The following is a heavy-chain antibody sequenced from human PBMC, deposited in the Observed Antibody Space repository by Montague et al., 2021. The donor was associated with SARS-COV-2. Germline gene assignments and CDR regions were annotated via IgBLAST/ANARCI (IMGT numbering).Heavy chain of an antibody. Sequence: SETLSLTCTVSGGSISAYYWSWIRQPPGKGLEWIAYMYNSRSSNYNPSLKSRVSISVDTSKSQFSLKLTSVTAADTAVYYCAREGIPTPGAEGKILHYHGMNVGGQGTRVTV. CDR1: GGSISAYY. J-gene: IGHJ6*02. CDR3: AREGIPTPGAEGKILHYHGMNV. CDR2: MYNSRSS. D-gene: IGHD1-14*01. V-gene: IGHV4-59*13.